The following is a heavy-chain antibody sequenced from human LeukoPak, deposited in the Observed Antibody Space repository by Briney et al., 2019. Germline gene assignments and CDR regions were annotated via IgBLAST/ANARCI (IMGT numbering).Heavy chain of an antibody. CDR3: AKSTGTKMATITFDY. J-gene: IGHJ4*02. V-gene: IGHV3-53*01. CDR1: GFTVSSNF. Sequence: GGSLRLSCAASGFTVSSNFMAWVRQAPGKGLEWVSVIYGGGSTFYADSVKGRSTISRDNSQNTMYLQMNGLRAEDTAVYYCAKSTGTKMATITFDYWGQGTLVTVSS. CDR2: IYGGGST. D-gene: IGHD5-24*01.